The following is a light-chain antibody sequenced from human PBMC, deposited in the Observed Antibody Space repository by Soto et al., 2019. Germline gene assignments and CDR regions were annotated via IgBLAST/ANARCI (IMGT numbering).Light chain of an antibody. CDR3: QQYNSSPWT. CDR2: KAS. Sequence: DIQMTQFPSTLSASVGDRVSVTCRASRSINSWVAWYQQKPGKPPKLLIYKASALERGVPSRFSGSGSGTEFTLTISSLQPDDFATYYCQQYNSSPWTFGQGTKVGVK. CDR1: RSINSW. J-gene: IGKJ1*01. V-gene: IGKV1-5*03.